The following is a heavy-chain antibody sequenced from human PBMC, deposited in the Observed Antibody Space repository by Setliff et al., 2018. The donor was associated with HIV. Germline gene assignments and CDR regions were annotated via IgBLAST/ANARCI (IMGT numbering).Heavy chain of an antibody. D-gene: IGHD6-13*01. J-gene: IGHJ6*02. CDR3: ARPDSRWYARGRDPLYGMDV. CDR1: GYTFTSYG. Sequence: GASVKVSCKASGYTFTSYGISWVRQAPGQGLEWMGWINAGNGSTKYSQKFQGRVTITRDTFASTAYMELSSLRSEDTAVYYCARPDSRWYARGRDPLYGMDVWGQGTTVTVSS. V-gene: IGHV1-3*01. CDR2: INAGNGST.